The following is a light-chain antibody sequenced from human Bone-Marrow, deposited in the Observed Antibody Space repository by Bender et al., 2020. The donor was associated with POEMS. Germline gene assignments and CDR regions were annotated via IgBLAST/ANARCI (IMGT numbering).Light chain of an antibody. V-gene: IGLV2-14*02. Sequence: QSALTQPASVSGSPGQSITISCTGTSSDVGGSNLVSWYQQHPGTAPQLIIYEASGVSNRFSASKSGNTASLTISGLQAEDEADYYCASHTQRTTWVFGGGTRLTVL. CDR1: SSDVGGSNL. CDR3: ASHTQRTTWV. J-gene: IGLJ3*02. CDR2: E.